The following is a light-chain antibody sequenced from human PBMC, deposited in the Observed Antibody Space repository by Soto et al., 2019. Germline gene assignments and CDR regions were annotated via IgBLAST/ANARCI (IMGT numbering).Light chain of an antibody. V-gene: IGKV4-1*01. CDR2: WAS. J-gene: IGKJ4*01. Sequence: DIVMTQSPDSLAVSLGARATINCKSSQSVLYSSNSKNYLAWYQQKPGQPPKLLIYWASTRESGVPDRFSGSGSGTDFTLTISGLQAEDVAVYYCQQYYSTPLTFGGGTKVEIK. CDR1: QSVLYSSNSKNY. CDR3: QQYYSTPLT.